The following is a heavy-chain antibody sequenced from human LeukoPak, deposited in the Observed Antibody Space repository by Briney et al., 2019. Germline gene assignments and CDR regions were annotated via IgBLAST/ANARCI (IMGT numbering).Heavy chain of an antibody. CDR2: ISGSGGST. V-gene: IGHV3-23*01. CDR3: AKERVPAAIRGTWDAFDI. CDR1: GFTFSSYA. J-gene: IGHJ3*02. D-gene: IGHD2-2*02. Sequence: QSGGSLILSCAASGFTFSSYAMSWVRQAPGKGLEWVSAISGSGGSTYYADSVKGRFTISRDNSKNTLYLQMNSLRAEDTAVYYCAKERVPAAIRGTWDAFDIWGQGTMVTVSS.